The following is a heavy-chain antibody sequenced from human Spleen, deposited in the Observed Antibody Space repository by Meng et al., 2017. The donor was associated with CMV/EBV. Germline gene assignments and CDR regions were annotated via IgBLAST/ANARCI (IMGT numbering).Heavy chain of an antibody. Sequence: FSRSTSGVGVGWIRQPPGKALEWLALIYWDDDKRYSPSLKSRLTITKDTSKNQVVLTMTNMDPVDTTTYYCAHRDYCSGGTCTFDYWGQGTLVTVSS. CDR3: AHRDYCSGGTCTFDY. J-gene: IGHJ4*02. CDR1: FSRSTSGVG. D-gene: IGHD2-15*01. CDR2: IYWDDDK. V-gene: IGHV2-5*02.